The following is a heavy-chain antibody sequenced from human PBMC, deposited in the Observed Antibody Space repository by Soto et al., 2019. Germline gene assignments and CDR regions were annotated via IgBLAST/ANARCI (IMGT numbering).Heavy chain of an antibody. CDR1: GFTFSHAW. CDR3: TRRIAVAGTYYFDY. J-gene: IGHJ4*02. D-gene: IGHD6-19*01. CDR2: IKSISDGETT. V-gene: IGHV3-15*07. Sequence: LLVESGGGFVQPGGSLRLSCVASGFTFSHAWMDWVRQAPGKGLEWVGRIKSISDGETTNYAASVAGRFTISRDDSKNTLFLHVNSPKTEDTGVYYCTRRIAVAGTYYFDYWGQGTLVTVSS.